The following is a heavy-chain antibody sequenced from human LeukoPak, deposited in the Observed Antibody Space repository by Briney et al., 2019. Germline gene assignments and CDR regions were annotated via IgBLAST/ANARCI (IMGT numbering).Heavy chain of an antibody. V-gene: IGHV3-33*01. CDR2: FWYDGSKK. J-gene: IGHJ4*02. CDR3: TRDAGLCVHDY. Sequence: GGSLRLSCAASGFTFSSYGMHWVRQGPGKGLEWVAVFWYDGSKKYYADSVKGRFTISRDISKKTLYLQMDSLRVEDTAVYYCTRDAGLCVHDYWGQGTPVTVSS. CDR1: GFTFSSYG. D-gene: IGHD2-21*01.